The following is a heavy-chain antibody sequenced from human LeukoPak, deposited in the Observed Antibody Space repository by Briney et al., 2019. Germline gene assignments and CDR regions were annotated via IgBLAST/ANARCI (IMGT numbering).Heavy chain of an antibody. Sequence: GGSLRLSCEASGFTFSRYWMSWVCQAPGRGLEWVANLAEDGSMTQYADSVKGRFTISRDNAKSSVYLQMSSLKAEDSAVYYCARDEKSGYFVYWGQGSLVSVSS. J-gene: IGHJ4*02. D-gene: IGHD1-26*01. CDR2: LAEDGSMT. CDR3: ARDEKSGYFVY. V-gene: IGHV3-7*01. CDR1: GFTFSRYW.